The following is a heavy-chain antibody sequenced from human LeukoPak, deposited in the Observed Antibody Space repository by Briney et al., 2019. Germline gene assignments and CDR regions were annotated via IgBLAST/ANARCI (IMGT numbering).Heavy chain of an antibody. J-gene: IGHJ4*02. Sequence: GGSLRLSCAASGFTFSSYSMNWVRQAPGKGLEWVSSISSSSSYIYYADSVKGRFTISRDNAKNSLYLQVNSLRAEDTAVYYCARDGDVVAANSFDYWGQGTLVTVSS. CDR1: GFTFSSYS. CDR3: ARDGDVVAANSFDY. V-gene: IGHV3-21*01. D-gene: IGHD2-15*01. CDR2: ISSSSSYI.